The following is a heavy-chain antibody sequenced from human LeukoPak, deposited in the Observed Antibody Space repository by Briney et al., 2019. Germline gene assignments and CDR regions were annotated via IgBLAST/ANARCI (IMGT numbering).Heavy chain of an antibody. CDR1: GFIFSNYA. Sequence: GGSLRLSCAASGFIFSNYAMSWVRQAPGQGLEWVSGISGSGGRTYYADSVKGRFTIPRDNSKNTLYLQMNNLGAEDTAVYYCAKDSYDSSGYYIQGLFDYWGQGTLVTVSS. V-gene: IGHV3-23*01. CDR2: ISGSGGRT. D-gene: IGHD3-22*01. CDR3: AKDSYDSSGYYIQGLFDY. J-gene: IGHJ4*02.